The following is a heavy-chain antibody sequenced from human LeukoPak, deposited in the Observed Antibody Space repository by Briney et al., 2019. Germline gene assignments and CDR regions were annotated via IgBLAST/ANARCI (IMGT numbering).Heavy chain of an antibody. Sequence: GGSLRLSCAASGFSFSDYGMNWVRQAPGKGLDWVSVISGTGDSTYYADSVKGRFTIYRDNSKNTLYLQMNSLRAEDTAVYYCAKQYCSNSNCYIDYWGQGTLVTVSS. V-gene: IGHV3-23*01. CDR1: GFSFSDYG. J-gene: IGHJ4*02. D-gene: IGHD2-2*02. CDR2: ISGTGDST. CDR3: AKQYCSNSNCYIDY.